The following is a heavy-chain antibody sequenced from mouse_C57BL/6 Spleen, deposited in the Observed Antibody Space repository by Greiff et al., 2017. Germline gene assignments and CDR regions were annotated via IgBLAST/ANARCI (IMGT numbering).Heavy chain of an antibody. J-gene: IGHJ2*01. CDR1: GYTFTSYW. V-gene: IGHV1-53*01. Sequence: VQLQQSGTELVKPGASVKLSCKASGYTFTSYWMHWVKQRPGQGLEWIGNINPSNGGTNYNEKFKSKATLTVDKSSSTAYMQLSSLTSEDSAVYYCARSRQSLYYFDYWGQGTTLTVSS. CDR2: INPSNGGT. D-gene: IGHD6-2*01. CDR3: ARSRQSLYYFDY.